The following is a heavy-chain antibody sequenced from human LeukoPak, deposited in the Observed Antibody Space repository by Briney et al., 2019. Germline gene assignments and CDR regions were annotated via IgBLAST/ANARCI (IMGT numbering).Heavy chain of an antibody. D-gene: IGHD1-26*01. Sequence: ASVKVSCKASGYTFTSYGISWVRQAPGQGLEWMGRISAYNGNTNYAQKLQGRVTMTTDTSTSTAYMELRSLRSDDTAVYYCARVFAESYFKYSAFDIWGQGTMVTVSS. CDR2: ISAYNGNT. J-gene: IGHJ3*02. V-gene: IGHV1-18*01. CDR1: GYTFTSYG. CDR3: ARVFAESYFKYSAFDI.